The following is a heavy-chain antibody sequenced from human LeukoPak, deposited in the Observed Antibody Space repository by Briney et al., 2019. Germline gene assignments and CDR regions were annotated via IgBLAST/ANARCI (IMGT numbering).Heavy chain of an antibody. Sequence: PSETLSLTCAVYGGSFSGYYWSWIRQPPGKGLEWIGEINHSGSTNYNPSLKSRVTIPVDTSKNQFSLKLSSVTAADTAVYYCARGLRGAFDIWGQGTMVTVSS. D-gene: IGHD5-12*01. CDR2: INHSGST. CDR1: GGSFSGYY. J-gene: IGHJ3*02. CDR3: ARGLRGAFDI. V-gene: IGHV4-34*01.